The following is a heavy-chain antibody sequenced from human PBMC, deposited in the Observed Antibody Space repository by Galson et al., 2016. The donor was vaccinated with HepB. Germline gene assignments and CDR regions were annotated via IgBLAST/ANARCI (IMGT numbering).Heavy chain of an antibody. CDR2: INGDGTTT. CDR1: RFIFRGYW. Sequence: SLRLSCAAPRFIFRGYWMQRVRQAPGKGLMWVARINGDGTTTVYADSVKGRFTISRDSAKNTLYLQMTSLRAEDTAVYYCSRDRLFMADTWGQGTLVTVSS. V-gene: IGHV3-74*01. J-gene: IGHJ5*02. CDR3: SRDRLFMADT. D-gene: IGHD2-15*01.